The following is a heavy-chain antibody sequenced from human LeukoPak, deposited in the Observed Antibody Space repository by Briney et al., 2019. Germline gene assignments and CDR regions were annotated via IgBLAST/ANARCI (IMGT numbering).Heavy chain of an antibody. CDR3: AKDGGTHFDH. D-gene: IGHD1-26*01. Sequence: PGGSLRLSCAASGFTFRTSGMNWVRQAPGKGLEWVSYISSSGTTISYAQSVKGRFTITRDNAQNSLTRHMNTLRADDTAVYYCAKDGGTHFDHWGQGTLVTVSS. V-gene: IGHV3-48*01. CDR1: GFTFRTSG. CDR2: ISSSGTTI. J-gene: IGHJ4*02.